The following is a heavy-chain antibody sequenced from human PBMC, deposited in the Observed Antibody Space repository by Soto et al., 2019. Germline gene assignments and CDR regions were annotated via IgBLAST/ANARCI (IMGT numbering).Heavy chain of an antibody. D-gene: IGHD3-22*01. J-gene: IGHJ4*02. CDR3: ARGSHKLHSYDSSGFYHYVDY. Sequence: SETLSLTCAVYGGSFSDYSWTWIRQPPGKGLEWIGEINDSGSSNYTPSLERRVTISRDTSKNRFSLKLSSVTAADTAVYYCARGSHKLHSYDSSGFYHYVDYWGQGSLVTVSS. CDR1: GGSFSDYS. CDR2: INDSGSS. V-gene: IGHV4-34*01.